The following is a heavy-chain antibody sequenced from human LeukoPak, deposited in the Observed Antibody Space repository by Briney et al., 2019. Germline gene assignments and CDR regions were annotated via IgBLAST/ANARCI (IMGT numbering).Heavy chain of an antibody. CDR3: ARGLDDYVWGSYRYFDY. CDR1: GGSFSGYY. J-gene: IGHJ4*02. Sequence: KPSETLSLTCAVYGGSFSGYYWSWIRQTPGKGLEWIGEINHSGSTNYNPSLKSRVTIPVDTSKNQFSLKLSSVTAADTAVYYCARGLDDYVWGSYRYFDYWGQGTLVTVSS. D-gene: IGHD3-16*02. V-gene: IGHV4-34*01. CDR2: INHSGST.